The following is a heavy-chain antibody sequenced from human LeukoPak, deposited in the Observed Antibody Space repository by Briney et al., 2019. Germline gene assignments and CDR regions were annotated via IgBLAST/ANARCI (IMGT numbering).Heavy chain of an antibody. CDR2: IYYSGST. CDR3: ASDSSGYFDY. D-gene: IGHD3-22*01. V-gene: IGHV4-39*01. Sequence: SETLSLTCTVSGGSISSSSYYWGWIRQPPGRGLEGIGRIYYSGSTYYNPSLKSRVTISVDTSKNQFSLKLSSVTAADTAVYYCASDSSGYFDYWGQGTLVTVSS. CDR1: GGSISSSSYY. J-gene: IGHJ4*02.